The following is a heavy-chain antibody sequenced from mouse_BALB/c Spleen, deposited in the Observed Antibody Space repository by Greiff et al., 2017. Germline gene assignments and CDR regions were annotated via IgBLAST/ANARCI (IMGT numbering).Heavy chain of an antibody. CDR2: ISSGSSTI. CDR1: GFTFSSFG. V-gene: IGHV5-17*02. Sequence: EVKLMESGGGLVQPGGSRTLSCAASGFTFSSFGMHWVRQAPEKGLEWVAYISSGSSTIYYADTVKGRFTISRDKPKNTLFLQMTSLRSEDTAMYYCANLYYDYDPWFAYWGQGTLVTVSA. D-gene: IGHD2-4*01. J-gene: IGHJ3*01. CDR3: ANLYYDYDPWFAY.